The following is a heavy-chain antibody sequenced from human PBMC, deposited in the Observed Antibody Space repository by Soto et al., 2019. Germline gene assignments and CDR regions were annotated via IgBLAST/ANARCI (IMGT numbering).Heavy chain of an antibody. J-gene: IGHJ4*02. CDR2: IVPHSGTS. Sequence: GASVKVSCKASGASFSNYAFSWLRQAPGQGLEWMGGIVPHSGTSNYAQKFQGRVTITANESTTTAYMELSTLRSEDTAVYYCARDGSGSPYFFDYWGQGTQVTVYS. D-gene: IGHD1-26*01. CDR1: GASFSNYA. V-gene: IGHV1-69*13. CDR3: ARDGSGSPYFFDY.